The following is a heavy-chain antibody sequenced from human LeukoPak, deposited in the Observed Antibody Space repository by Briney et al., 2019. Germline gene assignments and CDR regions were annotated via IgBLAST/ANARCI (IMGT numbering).Heavy chain of an antibody. Sequence: GGSLRLSCAASGFSFSSHAMCWVRQAPGKGLEWVSSIDISGGSTYYADSVQGRFTISRDNSKNTLYLQMNSLRAEDTAVYYCAKDRDILTATDYWGQGTLVTVSS. D-gene: IGHD3-9*01. J-gene: IGHJ4*02. CDR2: IDISGGST. V-gene: IGHV3-23*01. CDR3: AKDRDILTATDY. CDR1: GFSFSSHA.